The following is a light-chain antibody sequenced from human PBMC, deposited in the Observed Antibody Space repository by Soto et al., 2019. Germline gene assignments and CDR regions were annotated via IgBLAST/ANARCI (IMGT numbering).Light chain of an antibody. J-gene: IGKJ1*01. V-gene: IGKV1-5*01. Sequence: DIQMTQSPSTLYASVGDRVTITCRSSQSISSWLAWYQQKPGKAPKLLIYDASSLESGVPSRFSGSGSGTEFTLTISSLQPDDFATYYCQQYYSYPWTFGQGTKVDNK. CDR1: QSISSW. CDR3: QQYYSYPWT. CDR2: DAS.